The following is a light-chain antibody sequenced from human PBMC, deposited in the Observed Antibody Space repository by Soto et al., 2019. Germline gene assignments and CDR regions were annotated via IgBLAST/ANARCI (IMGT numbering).Light chain of an antibody. V-gene: IGLV2-11*01. CDR3: GAYSGSDTRV. CDR1: SSDLGGYNF. CDR2: DVS. J-gene: IGLJ3*02. Sequence: QSALTQPRSVSGSPGQSVTISCTGTSSDLGGYNFVSWYQHHPGKAPKLMIYDVSKRPSGVPDRFSGSKSGNTSSLTISVLQAEDEADYFCGAYSGSDTRVFGGGTKLTVL.